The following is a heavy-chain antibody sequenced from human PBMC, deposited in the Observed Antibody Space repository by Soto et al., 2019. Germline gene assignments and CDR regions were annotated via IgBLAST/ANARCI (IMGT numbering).Heavy chain of an antibody. D-gene: IGHD3-10*01. CDR1: GGTFSNHL. V-gene: IGHV1-69*02. Sequence: QVQLVQSGAEVKKPGSSVNVSCKASGGTFSNHLISWVRQAPGQGLEWMGTIIPLFGILNYAQKLQGRVTISADKSTNTAYMELSSLRSDDTAVYYCASGGVHGSGSYPVDYWGQGTLVTVSS. CDR2: IIPLFGIL. J-gene: IGHJ4*01. CDR3: ASGGVHGSGSYPVDY.